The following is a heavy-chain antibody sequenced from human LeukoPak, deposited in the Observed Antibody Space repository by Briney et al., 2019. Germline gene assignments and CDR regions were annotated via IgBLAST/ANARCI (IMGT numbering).Heavy chain of an antibody. V-gene: IGHV1-2*02. CDR3: ATSTPNKQRWRAFDI. CDR2: INPNSGGT. CDR1: GYTFTGYY. J-gene: IGHJ3*02. D-gene: IGHD6-25*01. Sequence: ASVKVSCKASGYTFTGYYMHWVRQAPGQGLEWMGWINPNSGGTNYAQKFQGRVTMTRDTSISTAYMELSRLRSDDTAVYYCATSTPNKQRWRAFDIWGQGTMVTVSS.